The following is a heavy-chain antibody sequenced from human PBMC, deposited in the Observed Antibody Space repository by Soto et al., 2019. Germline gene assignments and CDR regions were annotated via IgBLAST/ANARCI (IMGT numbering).Heavy chain of an antibody. Sequence: GGSLRLSCAASGSTFSSYGMHWVRQAPGKGLEWVAVISYDGSNKYYADSVKGRFTISRDNSKNTLYLQMNSLRAEDTAVYYCATSIAAAGGGGYGMDVWGQGTTVTVSS. CDR2: ISYDGSNK. CDR1: GSTFSSYG. J-gene: IGHJ6*02. D-gene: IGHD6-13*01. V-gene: IGHV3-30*03. CDR3: ATSIAAAGGGGYGMDV.